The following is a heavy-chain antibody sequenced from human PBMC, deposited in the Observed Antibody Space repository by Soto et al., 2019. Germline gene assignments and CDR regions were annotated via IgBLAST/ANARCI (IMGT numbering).Heavy chain of an antibody. V-gene: IGHV4-34*01. J-gene: IGHJ6*02. D-gene: IGHD3-22*01. CDR1: GGSFSGYY. CDR3: ARGPYYYDSSGPFYYYYGMDV. CDR2: INHSGST. Sequence: QVQLQQWGAGLLKPSETLSLTCAVYGGSFSGYYWSWIRQPPGKGLEWIGEINHSGSTNYNPSLKSRVTISVDTSKNQFSLKLSSVTAADTAVYYCARGPYYYDSSGPFYYYYGMDVWGQGTTVTVSS.